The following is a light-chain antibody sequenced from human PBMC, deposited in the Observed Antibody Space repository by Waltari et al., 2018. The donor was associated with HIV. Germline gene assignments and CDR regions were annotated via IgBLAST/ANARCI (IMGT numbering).Light chain of an antibody. CDR3: QQRGTWPQVT. J-gene: IGKJ4*01. V-gene: IGKV3-11*01. CDR1: QSVSRH. Sequence: EIVLTHSPATLSLSPGERAILSCRASQSVSRHLAWYQQKSGQAPRLLTYEISTGAAGTPGRVNGSGSGTDFTLTITDVEPADVAVYYCQQRGTWPQVTFGGGTRVEI. CDR2: EIS.